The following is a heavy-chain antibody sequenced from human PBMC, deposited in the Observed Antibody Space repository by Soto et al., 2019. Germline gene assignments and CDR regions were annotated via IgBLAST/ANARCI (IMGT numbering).Heavy chain of an antibody. CDR1: GGSFSGYY. J-gene: IGHJ5*02. V-gene: IGHV4-34*01. D-gene: IGHD6-6*01. CDR3: ARFAGFGRIAARPNWFDP. Sequence: SETLSLTCAVYGGSFSGYYWSWIRQPPGKGLEWIGEINHSGSTNYNPSLKSRVTISVDTSKNQLSLKLSSVTAADTAVYYCARFAGFGRIAARPNWFDPWGQGTLVTVSS. CDR2: INHSGST.